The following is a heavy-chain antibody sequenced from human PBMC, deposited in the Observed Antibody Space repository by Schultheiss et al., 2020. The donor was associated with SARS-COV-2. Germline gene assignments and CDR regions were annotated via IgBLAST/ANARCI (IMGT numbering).Heavy chain of an antibody. J-gene: IGHJ5*02. Sequence: GGSLRLSCAASGFTFSSYSMNWVRQAPGKGLEWVSSISSSSSYIYYADSVKGRFTISRDNAKNSLYLQMNSLRAEDTAVYYCARGLMVRGVSRANWFDPWGQGTLVTVSS. D-gene: IGHD3-10*01. CDR2: ISSSSSYI. V-gene: IGHV3-21*01. CDR1: GFTFSSYS. CDR3: ARGLMVRGVSRANWFDP.